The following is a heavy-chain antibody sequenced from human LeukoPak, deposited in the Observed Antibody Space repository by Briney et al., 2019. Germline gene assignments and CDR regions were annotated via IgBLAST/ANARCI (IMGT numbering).Heavy chain of an antibody. Sequence: GGSLRLSCAASGFTFSDYSMNWVRQAPGKGLEWVSYITSSGTTIYADSVKGRFTISRDNAKNSLFLQMNSLRDEDTAVYFCARDRDWAFDIWGQGTMVTVSS. V-gene: IGHV3-48*02. CDR3: ARDRDWAFDI. CDR2: ITSSGTTI. D-gene: IGHD3-9*01. CDR1: GFTFSDYS. J-gene: IGHJ3*02.